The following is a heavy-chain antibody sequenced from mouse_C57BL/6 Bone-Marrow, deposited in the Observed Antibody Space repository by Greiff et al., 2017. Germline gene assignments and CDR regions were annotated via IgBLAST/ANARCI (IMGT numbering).Heavy chain of an antibody. V-gene: IGHV5-12*01. CDR2: ISNGGGST. J-gene: IGHJ3*01. CDR3: ARPMFAY. Sequence: EVKLVESGGGLVQPGGSLKLSCAASGFTFSDYYMYWVRQTPGKRLEWVAYISNGGGSTYYPDTVKGRFTISRDNAKNTLYLQMSRLKSEATAMYYCARPMFAYWGQGTLVTVSA. CDR1: GFTFSDYY.